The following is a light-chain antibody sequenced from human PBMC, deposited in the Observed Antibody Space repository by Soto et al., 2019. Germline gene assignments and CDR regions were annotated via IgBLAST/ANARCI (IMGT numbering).Light chain of an antibody. V-gene: IGKV1-5*03. J-gene: IGKJ1*01. CDR3: QQYNSCPT. CDR1: QSISSW. Sequence: DIQMTQSPSTLSASVGDRVTITCRASQSISSWLAWYQQKPGRAPKLLIYKASSLESGVPSRFSGSGSGTEFTLTISSLQPDVFATYYCQQYNSCPTFGQGTKVEIK. CDR2: KAS.